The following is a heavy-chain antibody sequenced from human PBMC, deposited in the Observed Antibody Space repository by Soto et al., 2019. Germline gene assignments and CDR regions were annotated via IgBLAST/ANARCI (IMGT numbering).Heavy chain of an antibody. V-gene: IGHV1-3*01. CDR3: AKSGASSPRNCFDA. Sequence: QVQLVQSGAEVKKPGASVRVSCKASGYMFTSHAIHWVRQAPGQRLEWLGWINAANGDTTYSLKFQDRVIITRDTPANTAYMDLSSLKAEDTAVYYCAKSGASSPRNCFDAWGQGTLVTVSS. J-gene: IGHJ5*02. D-gene: IGHD6-13*01. CDR1: GYMFTSHA. CDR2: INAANGDT.